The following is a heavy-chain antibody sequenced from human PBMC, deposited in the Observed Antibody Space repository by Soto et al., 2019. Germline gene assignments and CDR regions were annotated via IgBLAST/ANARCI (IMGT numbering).Heavy chain of an antibody. V-gene: IGHV4-61*01. CDR3: ARMTTVVTGVYFDY. CDR1: GGSVSSGRYY. J-gene: IGHJ4*02. CDR2: IYYSGST. Sequence: KASETLSLTCTVSGGSVSSGRYYWSWIRQPPGKGLEWIVYIYYSGSTNYNPSLKSRVTISVDTSKNQFSLKLSSVTAADTAVYYCARMTTVVTGVYFDYWGQGTLVTVSS. D-gene: IGHD4-17*01.